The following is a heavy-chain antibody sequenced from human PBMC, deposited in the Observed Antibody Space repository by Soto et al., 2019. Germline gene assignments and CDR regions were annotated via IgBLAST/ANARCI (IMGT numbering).Heavy chain of an antibody. V-gene: IGHV4-39*01. J-gene: IGHJ4*02. D-gene: IGHD5-18*01. CDR1: GGSISSSSYY. Sequence: QLQLQESGPGLVKPSETLSLTCTVSGGSISSSSYYWGWIRQPPGKGLEWIGSIYYSGSTYYNPSLKSRVTISVDTSKNQFSLKLSSVTAADTAVYYCARQEYSYGQIDYWGQGTLVTVSS. CDR2: IYYSGST. CDR3: ARQEYSYGQIDY.